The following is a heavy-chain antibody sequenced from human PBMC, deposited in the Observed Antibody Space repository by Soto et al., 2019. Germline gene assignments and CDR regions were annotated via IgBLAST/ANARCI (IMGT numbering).Heavy chain of an antibody. V-gene: IGHV1-69*12. D-gene: IGHD6-13*01. CDR3: AREPGAAAAGLFDY. J-gene: IGHJ4*02. CDR1: GGTFSSYA. Sequence: QVQLVQSGAEVKKPGSSVKVSCKASGGTFSSYAISWVRQAPGQGLEWMGGIIPIFGTANYAQKFQGRVTXXAXEXTSTAYMELSSLRSEDTAVYYCAREPGAAAAGLFDYWGQGTLVTVSS. CDR2: IIPIFGTA.